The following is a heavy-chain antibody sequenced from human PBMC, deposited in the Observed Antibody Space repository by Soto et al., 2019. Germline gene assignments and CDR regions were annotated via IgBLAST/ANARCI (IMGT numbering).Heavy chain of an antibody. CDR3: ARDTRGRDGYNRIDY. CDR1: GFTFSSYA. D-gene: IGHD5-12*01. V-gene: IGHV3-30-3*01. J-gene: IGHJ4*02. CDR2: ISYDGSNK. Sequence: GGSLRLSCAASGFTFSSYAMHWVRQAPGKGLEWVAVISYDGSNKYYADSVKGRFTISRDNSKNTLYLQMNSLRAEDTAVYYCARDTRGRDGYNRIDYWGQGTLVTVSS.